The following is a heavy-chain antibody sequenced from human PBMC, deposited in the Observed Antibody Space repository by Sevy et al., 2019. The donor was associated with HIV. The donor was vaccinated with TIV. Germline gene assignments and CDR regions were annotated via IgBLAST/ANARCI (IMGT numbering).Heavy chain of an antibody. CDR3: AGAENYYGGRNFDS. CDR2: ISSSSSSI. J-gene: IGHJ4*02. D-gene: IGHD1-26*01. V-gene: IGHV3-48*02. Sequence: GGSLRLSCAVSGFTLSSYSMNWVRQAPGKGLEWVSYISSSSSSIYYADSVKGRFTISRDNAKNSLYLQMNGLRDEDTAVYYCAGAENYYGGRNFDSWGQGTLVTVSS. CDR1: GFTLSSYS.